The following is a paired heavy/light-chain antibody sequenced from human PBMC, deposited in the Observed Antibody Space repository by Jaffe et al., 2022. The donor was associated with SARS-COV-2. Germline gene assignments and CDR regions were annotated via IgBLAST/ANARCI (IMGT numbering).Light chain of an antibody. CDR3: QQYNSYAIT. Sequence: DIQMTQSPSTLSASVGDRVTITCRASQSISNWLAWYQQKPGKAPNLLIYKASSLESGVPSRFSGSGSGTEFTLTISSLQPDDFATYYCQQYNSYAITFGQGTRLESK. CDR1: QSISNW. V-gene: IGKV1-5*03. CDR2: KAS. J-gene: IGKJ5*01.
Heavy chain of an antibody. V-gene: IGHV4-34*01. D-gene: IGHD3-10*01. J-gene: IGHJ6*03. Sequence: QVQLQQWGAGLLKPSETLSLTCAVYGGSFSGYYWTWIRQPPGNGLEWIGEINHSGSSNYNPSLKSRVTLSVDTSKNQFSLKLTSVTAADTAVYFCARTPIRGYLSGSYVSVSHYMDVWDKGTTVTVSS. CDR2: INHSGSS. CDR1: GGSFSGYY. CDR3: ARTPIRGYLSGSYVSVSHYMDV.